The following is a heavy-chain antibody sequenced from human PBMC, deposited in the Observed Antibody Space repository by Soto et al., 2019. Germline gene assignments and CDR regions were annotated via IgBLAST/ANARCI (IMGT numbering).Heavy chain of an antibody. Sequence: SVKVSCKSSCYAFPSYGCSSVRRPPRQGLEWMGWISPLTAYAQYSQKSKGRVTMTTDTSTSTAYMEMRSLTSDDTAMYYCAWDSGDRPEYYQDWGQGTLVTVSS. V-gene: IGHV1-18*01. J-gene: IGHJ1*01. CDR3: AWDSGDRPEYYQD. CDR1: CYAFPSYG. CDR2: ISPLTAYA. D-gene: IGHD4-17*01.